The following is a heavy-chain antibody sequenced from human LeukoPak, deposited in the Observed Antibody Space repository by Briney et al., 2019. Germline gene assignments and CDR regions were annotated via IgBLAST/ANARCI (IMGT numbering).Heavy chain of an antibody. CDR2: IYYGGST. CDR1: GGSISSGDYY. CDR3: ARDGIGYCSGGSCYSPLGY. D-gene: IGHD2-15*01. Sequence: SETLSLTCTVSGGSISSGDYYWSWIRQPPGKGLEWIGYIYYGGSTYYNPSLKSRVTISVDTSKNQFSLKLSSVTAADTAVYYCARDGIGYCSGGSCYSPLGYWGQGTLVTVSS. V-gene: IGHV4-30-4*01. J-gene: IGHJ4*02.